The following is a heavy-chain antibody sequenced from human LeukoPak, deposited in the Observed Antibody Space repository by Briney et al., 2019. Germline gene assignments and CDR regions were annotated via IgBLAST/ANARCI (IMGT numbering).Heavy chain of an antibody. V-gene: IGHV4-59*01. CDR3: AREVHSGYDYWFDP. D-gene: IGHD5-12*01. Sequence: SETLSLTCTVSGGSISSYYWSWIRQPPGKGLEWIGYIYYSGSTNYNPSLKSRVTISVDTSKNQFSLKLSSVTAADTAVYYCAREVHSGYDYWFDPWGQGTLVTVSS. CDR1: GGSISSYY. CDR2: IYYSGST. J-gene: IGHJ5*02.